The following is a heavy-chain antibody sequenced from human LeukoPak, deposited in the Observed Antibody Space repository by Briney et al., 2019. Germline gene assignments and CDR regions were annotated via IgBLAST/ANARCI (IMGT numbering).Heavy chain of an antibody. CDR1: GFIFSGYA. D-gene: IGHD3-3*01. J-gene: IGHJ6*02. CDR2: ISYDGSNK. V-gene: IGHV3-30-3*01. CDR3: ARSLLRFLEWLFPEPYGMDV. Sequence: GGSLRLSCAASGAASGFIFSGYAMHWVRQAPGKGLEWVAVISYDGSNKYYADSVKGRFTISRDNSKNTLYLQMNSLRAEDTAVYYCARSLLRFLEWLFPEPYGMDVWGQGTTVTVSS.